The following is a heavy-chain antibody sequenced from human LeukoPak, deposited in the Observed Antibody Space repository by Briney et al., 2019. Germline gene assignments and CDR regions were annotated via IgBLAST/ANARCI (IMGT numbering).Heavy chain of an antibody. CDR3: ARESYGGGVDY. Sequence: GRSLRPSCAASGFTFSSYDMHWVRQATGKGLEWVSAIGTAGDTYYPGSVKGRFTISRENAKNSLYLQMNSLRAGDTAVYYCARESYGGGVDYWGQGTLVTVSS. V-gene: IGHV3-13*01. CDR2: IGTAGDT. CDR1: GFTFSSYD. D-gene: IGHD4-23*01. J-gene: IGHJ4*02.